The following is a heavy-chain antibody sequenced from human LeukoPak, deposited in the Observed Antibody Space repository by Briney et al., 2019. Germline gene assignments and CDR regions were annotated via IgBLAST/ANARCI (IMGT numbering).Heavy chain of an antibody. CDR3: AKGGRLPGY. J-gene: IGHJ4*02. Sequence: SETLSLTCIVSGASISNIGYYWGWFRQPPGKGLEWIGNIYFGGHTQYSGKTYYRPSLKSRVTIFVDTSKNQFSLKLTSVTAADTAVYFCAKGGRLPGYWGQGTLVTVSS. CDR1: GASISNIGYY. CDR2: IYFGGHT. V-gene: IGHV4-39*07. D-gene: IGHD3-16*01.